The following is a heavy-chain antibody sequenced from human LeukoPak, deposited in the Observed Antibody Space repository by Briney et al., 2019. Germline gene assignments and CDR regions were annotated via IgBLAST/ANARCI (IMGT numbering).Heavy chain of an antibody. CDR3: ARGPNYYYMDV. Sequence: PSETLSLTCTVSGGSISSYYWSWIRQPPGKGLEWIGYIYYSGSTNYNPSLKSRVTISVDTSKNQFSLKPSSVTAADTAVYYCARGPNYYYMDVWGKGTTVTVSS. CDR2: IYYSGST. CDR1: GGSISSYY. J-gene: IGHJ6*03. V-gene: IGHV4-59*01.